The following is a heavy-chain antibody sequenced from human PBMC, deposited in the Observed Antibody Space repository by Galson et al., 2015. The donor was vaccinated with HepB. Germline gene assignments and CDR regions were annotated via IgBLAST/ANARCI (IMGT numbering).Heavy chain of an antibody. J-gene: IGHJ4*02. CDR3: ARDPRSYYDVLSGSTYFDY. Sequence: SLRLSCAASEFTFSNYGIHWVRQAPGKGLEWVAAISYDGSNKYYIDSVKGRFTISRDTSKNTVYLQMNSLTNGDSAVYYCARDPRSYYDVLSGSTYFDYWGQGILVTVSS. CDR1: EFTFSNYG. V-gene: IGHV3-30*03. CDR2: ISYDGSNK. D-gene: IGHD3-9*01.